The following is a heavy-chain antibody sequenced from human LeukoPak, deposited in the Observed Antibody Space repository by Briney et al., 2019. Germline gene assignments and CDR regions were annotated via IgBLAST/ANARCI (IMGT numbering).Heavy chain of an antibody. CDR1: GFTFSSYA. Sequence: PGGSLRLSCAASGFTFSSYAMTWVRQVPGRGLEWVSGISGSDTSTYYADSVKGRFTISRDNSKNTLYLQMSSLRGEDTAVYYCAKSPDVAGTGRFDYWGQGTLVSVSS. J-gene: IGHJ4*02. CDR2: ISGSDTST. V-gene: IGHV3-23*01. CDR3: AKSPDVAGTGRFDY. D-gene: IGHD6-19*01.